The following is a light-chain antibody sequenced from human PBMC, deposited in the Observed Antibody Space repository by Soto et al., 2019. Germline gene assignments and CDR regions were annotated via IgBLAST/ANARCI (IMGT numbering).Light chain of an antibody. Sequence: EIVMTQSPATLSVSPGERANLSCRASRSVSSNLAWYQQKPGQAPRLLMYGASTRATGIPARFSGSGSGTEFTLTISSLQSEDFAVYYCQQYNNWPPYTFGQGTKLEIK. CDR1: RSVSSN. CDR3: QQYNNWPPYT. J-gene: IGKJ2*01. CDR2: GAS. V-gene: IGKV3-15*01.